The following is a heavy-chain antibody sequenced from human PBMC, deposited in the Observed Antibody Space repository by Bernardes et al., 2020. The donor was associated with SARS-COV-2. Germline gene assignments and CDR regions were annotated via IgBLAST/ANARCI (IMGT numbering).Heavy chain of an antibody. CDR1: GFIFSNYA. CDR3: AKEYYTSSDYGMDV. Sequence: GGSLRLSCAASGFIFSNYAMSWVRQAPGKGLEWVSATRGSGVSTYYADSVKGRFTISRDNFKNTLYLQMNNLRAEDTAIYYCAKEYYTSSDYGMDVWGQGTTVTVSS. V-gene: IGHV3-23*01. D-gene: IGHD3-3*01. CDR2: TRGSGVST. J-gene: IGHJ6*02.